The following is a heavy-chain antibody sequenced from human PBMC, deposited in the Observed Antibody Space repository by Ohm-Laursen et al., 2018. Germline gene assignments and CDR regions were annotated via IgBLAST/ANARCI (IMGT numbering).Heavy chain of an antibody. D-gene: IGHD6-13*01. CDR3: ARGGQQQVEDY. CDR1: GFIVSSNY. Sequence: GSLRLSCAASGFIVSSNYMSWVRQAPGKGLEWVSVIYSGGNTYYADSVKGRFTISRDNAKNSLYLQMNSLRAEDTAVYYCARGGQQQVEDYWGQGTLVTVSS. V-gene: IGHV3-53*01. CDR2: IYSGGNT. J-gene: IGHJ4*02.